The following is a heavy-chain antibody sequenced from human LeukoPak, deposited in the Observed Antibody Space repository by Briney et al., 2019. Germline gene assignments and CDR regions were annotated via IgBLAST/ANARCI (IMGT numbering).Heavy chain of an antibody. CDR2: TYYRSKWSS. D-gene: IGHD1-26*01. J-gene: IGHJ4*02. CDR3: ARSQTGGTFDY. CDR1: GDSVSSKSAA. V-gene: IGHV6-1*01. Sequence: SQTLSLTCALSGDSVSSKSAAWHWLRQSPSRGLEWLGRTYYRSKWSSGYAESVKSRLTVSPDTSKNQFSLQLRSVTPEDTAVYYCARSQTGGTFDYWGQGALVTVAS.